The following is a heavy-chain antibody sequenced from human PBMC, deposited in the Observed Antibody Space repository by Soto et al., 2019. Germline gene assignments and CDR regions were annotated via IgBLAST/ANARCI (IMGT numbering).Heavy chain of an antibody. CDR1: GFTFSSYA. CDR3: AKHSGYDHYYGMDV. J-gene: IGHJ6*02. CDR2: ISYDGSNK. V-gene: IGHV3-30-3*02. Sequence: GGSLRLSCAASGFTFSSYAMHWVRQAPGKGLEWVAVISYDGSNKYYADSVKGRFTISRDNSKNTLYLQMNSLRAEDTAVYYCAKHSGYDHYYGMDVWGQGTTVTVSS. D-gene: IGHD5-12*01.